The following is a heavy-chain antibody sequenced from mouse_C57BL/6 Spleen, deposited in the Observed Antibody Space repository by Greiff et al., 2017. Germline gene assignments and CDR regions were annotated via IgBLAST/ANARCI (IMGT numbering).Heavy chain of an antibody. CDR3: ARDYGSSYDYYAMDY. CDR2: ISSGGSYT. Sequence: DVQLQESGGDLVKPGGSLKLSCAASGFTFSSYGMSWVRQTPDKRLEWVATISSGGSYTNYPDSVTGRFTISRDNAKNTLYLQMSSLKSEDTAMYYCARDYGSSYDYYAMDYGGQGTSVTVSS. V-gene: IGHV5-6*01. CDR1: GFTFSSYG. J-gene: IGHJ4*01. D-gene: IGHD1-1*01.